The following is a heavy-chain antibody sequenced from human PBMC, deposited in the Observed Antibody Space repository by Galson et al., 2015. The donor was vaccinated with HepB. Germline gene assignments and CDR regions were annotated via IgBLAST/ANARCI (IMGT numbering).Heavy chain of an antibody. D-gene: IGHD3-22*01. CDR1: GFTFSRYW. CDR2: IKEDGSEK. Sequence: SLRLSCAASGFTFSRYWMSWVRQAPGKGLEWVANIKEDGSEKYYVDSVKGRFTISRDNAKNSLYLQMNSLRAEDTAVYYCARSQVVIHFDYWGQGTLATVSS. J-gene: IGHJ4*02. CDR3: ARSQVVIHFDY. V-gene: IGHV3-7*03.